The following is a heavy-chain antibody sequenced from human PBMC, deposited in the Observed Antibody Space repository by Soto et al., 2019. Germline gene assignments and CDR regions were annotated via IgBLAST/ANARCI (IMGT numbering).Heavy chain of an antibody. D-gene: IGHD2-21*01. Sequence: QVQLQQWGAGLLKPSETLSLTCAVYGGSFSGYYWSWIGQPPGKGLELIGEINHSGSTNYIPSLKSRVTISVDTSKNQFSLELSSVTAADTAVYYCARVSGDHIVAAFDYWGQGTLVTVSS. CDR3: ARVSGDHIVAAFDY. CDR1: GGSFSGYY. V-gene: IGHV4-34*01. CDR2: INHSGST. J-gene: IGHJ4*02.